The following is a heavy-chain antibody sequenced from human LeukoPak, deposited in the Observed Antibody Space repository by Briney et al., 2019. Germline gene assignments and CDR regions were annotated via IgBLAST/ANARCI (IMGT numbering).Heavy chain of an antibody. J-gene: IGHJ4*02. D-gene: IGHD5-24*01. Sequence: KTSETLSLTCTVSGGSISNYYWSWIRQPAGKGLEWIGRIYSSGRTNYNPSLKSRVTMSVDTSKNQFSLQLISVTAADTAVYYCARNGYNYRDFDYWGQGTLVTVSS. CDR3: ARNGYNYRDFDY. CDR1: GGSISNYY. CDR2: IYSSGRT. V-gene: IGHV4-4*07.